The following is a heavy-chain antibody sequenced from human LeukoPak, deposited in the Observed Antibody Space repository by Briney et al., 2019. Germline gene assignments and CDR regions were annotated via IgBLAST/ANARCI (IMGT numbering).Heavy chain of an antibody. V-gene: IGHV3-53*01. CDR1: GFTVSSNY. J-gene: IGHJ4*02. CDR2: IYSGGST. Sequence: GESLRLSCAASGFTVSSNYMSWVRQAPGKGLEWVSVIYSGGSTYYADSVKGRFTISRDNSKNTLYLQMNSLRAEDTAVYYCARAPGPMSSGSYYLDYWGQGTLVTVSS. D-gene: IGHD3-10*01. CDR3: ARAPGPMSSGSYYLDY.